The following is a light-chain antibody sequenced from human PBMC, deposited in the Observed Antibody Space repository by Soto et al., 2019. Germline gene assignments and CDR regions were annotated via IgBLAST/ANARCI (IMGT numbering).Light chain of an antibody. Sequence: QSVLTQPAFVSGSPGQSITISCTGTNSDVGGYNFVSWYQQHPGKVPKLMIHDVTNRPSGVSNRFSGSKSGNTASLTISGLQAEDEADYYCSSYTSSSTLVFGPGTKLTVL. CDR3: SSYTSSSTLV. CDR1: NSDVGGYNF. V-gene: IGLV2-14*01. J-gene: IGLJ1*01. CDR2: DVT.